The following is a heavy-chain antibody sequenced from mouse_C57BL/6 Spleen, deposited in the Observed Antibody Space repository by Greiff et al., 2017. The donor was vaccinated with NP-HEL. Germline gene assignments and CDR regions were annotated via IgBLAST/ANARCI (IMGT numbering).Heavy chain of an antibody. V-gene: IGHV1-76*01. CDR2: IYPGSGNT. J-gene: IGHJ1*03. Sequence: QVQLQQSGAELVRPGASVKLSCKASGYTFTDYYINWVKQRPGQGLEWIARIYPGSGNTYYNEKFKGKATLTAEKSSSTAYMQLSSLTSDDSAVYFCARSDYSNLYWYFDVWGTGTTVTVSS. CDR1: GYTFTDYY. D-gene: IGHD2-5*01. CDR3: ARSDYSNLYWYFDV.